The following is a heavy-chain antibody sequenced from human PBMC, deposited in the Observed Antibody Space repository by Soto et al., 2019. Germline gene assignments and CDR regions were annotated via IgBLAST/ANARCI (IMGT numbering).Heavy chain of an antibody. V-gene: IGHV3-21*01. CDR2: ISSSSSYI. J-gene: IGHJ6*02. CDR1: GFTFSSYS. D-gene: IGHD5-12*01. CDR3: AREFGYDHTGGNGYAFWFRVYDYGIDF. Sequence: EVQLVESGGGLVKPGGSLRLSCAASGFTFSSYSMNWVRQAPGKGLEWVSSISSSSSYIYYADSVTGRFTISRDNANTSMYLQMNSRKAEETAVYYCAREFGYDHTGGNGYAFWFRVYDYGIDFWGQGTTVTVSS.